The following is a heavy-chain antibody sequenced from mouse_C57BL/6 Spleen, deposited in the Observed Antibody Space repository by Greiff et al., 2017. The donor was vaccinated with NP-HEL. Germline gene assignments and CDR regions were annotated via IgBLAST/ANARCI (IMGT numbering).Heavy chain of an antibody. D-gene: IGHD2-4*01. CDR3: ARRYDYDVGYFDV. CDR2: IDPSDSYT. V-gene: IGHV1-69*01. J-gene: IGHJ1*03. Sequence: VQLQQPGAELVMPGASVKLSCKASGYTFTSYWMHWVKQRPGQGLEWIGEIDPSDSYTNYNQKFKGKSTLTVDKSSSTAYMQLSSLTSEDSAVYYCARRYDYDVGYFDVWGTGTTVTVSS. CDR1: GYTFTSYW.